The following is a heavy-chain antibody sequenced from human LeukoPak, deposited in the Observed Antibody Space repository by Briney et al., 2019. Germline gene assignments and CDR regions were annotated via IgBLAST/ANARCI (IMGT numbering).Heavy chain of an antibody. D-gene: IGHD3-9*01. J-gene: IGHJ4*02. CDR2: ISSSGSTI. CDR1: GFTFSSYE. CDR3: AKDYDILTGYSIGRGGFDY. V-gene: IGHV3-48*03. Sequence: PGGSLRLSCAASGFTFSSYEMNWVRQAPGKGLEWVSYISSSGSTIYYADSVKGRFTISRDNAKNSLYLQMNSLRAEDTAVYYCAKDYDILTGYSIGRGGFDYWGQGTLVTVSS.